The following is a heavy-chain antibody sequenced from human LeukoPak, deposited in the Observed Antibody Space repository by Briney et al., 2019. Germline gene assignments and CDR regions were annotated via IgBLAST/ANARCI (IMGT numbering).Heavy chain of an antibody. CDR1: GVSFSGYY. CDR2: INHSGST. V-gene: IGHV4-34*01. J-gene: IGHJ4*02. D-gene: IGHD6-19*01. CDR3: ARGSGWYGIDY. Sequence: PSETLSLTCAVYGVSFSGYYWSWIRQPPGKGLEWIGEINHSGSTNYNPSLKSRVTISVDTSKNQFSLKLSSVTAADTAVYYCARGSGWYGIDYWGQGTLVTVSS.